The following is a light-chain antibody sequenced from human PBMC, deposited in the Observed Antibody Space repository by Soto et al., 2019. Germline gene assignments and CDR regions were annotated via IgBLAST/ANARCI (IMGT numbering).Light chain of an antibody. Sequence: EIVLTQSPGTLSLSPGERATLACRASQSVSSGYLAWYQQKPGQAPRLLIYGASTRATGIPARFSGSGSGTEFTLTISGLQSEDFAVYYCQQYSIWRTFGQGTKVDIK. CDR1: QSVSSGY. V-gene: IGKV3-15*01. CDR2: GAS. CDR3: QQYSIWRT. J-gene: IGKJ1*01.